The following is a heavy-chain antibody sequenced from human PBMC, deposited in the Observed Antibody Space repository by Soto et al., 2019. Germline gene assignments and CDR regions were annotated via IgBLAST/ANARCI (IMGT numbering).Heavy chain of an antibody. V-gene: IGHV1-18*01. CDR3: ARGLRGYGPGDWFDP. J-gene: IGHJ5*02. CDR2: ISAYNGNT. D-gene: IGHD3-10*01. Sequence: ASLKVYCKSSGYGLTSYGISWVRQAPGQGLEWMGWISAYNGNTNYAQKLQGRVTMTTDTSTSTAYMELRSLRSDDTAVYYCARGLRGYGPGDWFDPWGQGTLVNVSS. CDR1: GYGLTSYG.